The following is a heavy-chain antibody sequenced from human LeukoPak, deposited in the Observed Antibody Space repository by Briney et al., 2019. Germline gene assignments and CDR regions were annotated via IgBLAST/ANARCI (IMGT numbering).Heavy chain of an antibody. Sequence: PSETLSLTCTVSGDSITSFYWNWVRQSPEKGLECIGYIHHTGKNYYNPSLKSRITMSVDTSRSQFFLKLSSVTAADTAVYYCAKWHERLLAFDSWGQGVLVTVSS. CDR3: AKWHERLLAFDS. CDR1: GDSITSFY. CDR2: IHHTGKN. V-gene: IGHV4-59*01. J-gene: IGHJ4*02. D-gene: IGHD1-1*01.